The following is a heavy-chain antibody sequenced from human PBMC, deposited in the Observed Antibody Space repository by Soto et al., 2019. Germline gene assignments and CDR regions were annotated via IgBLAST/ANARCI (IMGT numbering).Heavy chain of an antibody. CDR3: AREGQWPDNWFDP. D-gene: IGHD6-19*01. CDR2: ISAYNGNT. J-gene: IGHJ5*02. CDR1: GYSFTSSG. Sequence: ASVKGSCTASGYSFTSSGIGWVRQAPGQGLELMGWISAYNGNTNYAQKLQGRVTMTTDTSTSTAYMELRSLRSDDTAVYYCAREGQWPDNWFDPWGQGTLVTLSS. V-gene: IGHV1-18*04.